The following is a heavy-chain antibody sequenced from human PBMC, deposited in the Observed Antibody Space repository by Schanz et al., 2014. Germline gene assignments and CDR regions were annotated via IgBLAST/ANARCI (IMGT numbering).Heavy chain of an antibody. CDR1: GFTFNNYG. CDR3: AKGSMAARPLLPTDYYFYGTDI. D-gene: IGHD6-6*01. J-gene: IGHJ6*02. V-gene: IGHV3-33*06. Sequence: QVQLVESGGGVVRPGRSLRLSCAASGFTFNNYGMHWVRQAPGKGLEWVAVIWYDGTDRYYADSVKGRLTISRDNSKNTLYLQMNSLRAEDTAVYYCAKGSMAARPLLPTDYYFYGTDIWGQGTTVTVSS. CDR2: IWYDGTDR.